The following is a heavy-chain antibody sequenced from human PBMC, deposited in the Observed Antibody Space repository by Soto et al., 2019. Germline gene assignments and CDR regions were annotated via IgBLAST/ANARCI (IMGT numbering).Heavy chain of an antibody. CDR1: GYTFTSYD. CDR2: MNPNSGNT. D-gene: IGHD4-4*01. V-gene: IGHV1-8*01. Sequence: ASVKVSCKASGYTFTSYDINWVRQATGQGLEWMGWMNPNSGNTGYAQKFQGRVTMTRNTSISTAYMELSSLRSEDTAVYYCARVCSNSRGYYYYGMDVWGQGTTVTVSS. J-gene: IGHJ6*02. CDR3: ARVCSNSRGYYYYGMDV.